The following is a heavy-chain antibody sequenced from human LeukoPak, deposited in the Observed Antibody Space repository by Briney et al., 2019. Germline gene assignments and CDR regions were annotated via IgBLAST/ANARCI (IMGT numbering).Heavy chain of an antibody. Sequence: GGTLRLSCAASGFTFSSYGMTWVRQAPGKGLEWVSSISGTGGGTYYADSVKGRFTISRDNSKNTLYLQMNSLRAEDTAVYYCAKDRPYSSSWYGAGDYWGRGTLVTVSS. CDR3: AKDRPYSSSWYGAGDY. J-gene: IGHJ4*02. CDR1: GFTFSSYG. D-gene: IGHD6-13*01. V-gene: IGHV3-23*01. CDR2: ISGTGGGT.